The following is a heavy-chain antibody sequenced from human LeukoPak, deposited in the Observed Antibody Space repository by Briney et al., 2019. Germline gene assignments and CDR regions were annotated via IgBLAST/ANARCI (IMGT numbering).Heavy chain of an antibody. J-gene: IGHJ4*02. CDR1: GGSFSGYY. CDR2: INHSGST. V-gene: IGHV4-34*01. D-gene: IGHD3-22*01. Sequence: KPSETLSPTCAVYGGSFSGYYWSWIRQPPGKGLEWIGEINHSGSTNYNPSLKSRVTISVDTSKNQFSLKLSSVTAADTAVYYCARGESYYYDSSGYPAPYYFDYWGQGTLVTVSS. CDR3: ARGESYYYDSSGYPAPYYFDY.